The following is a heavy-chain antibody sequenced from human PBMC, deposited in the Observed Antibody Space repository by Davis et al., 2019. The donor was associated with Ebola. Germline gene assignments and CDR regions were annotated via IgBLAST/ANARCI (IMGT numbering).Heavy chain of an antibody. D-gene: IGHD4-23*01. Sequence: ASVKVSCKASGYTFTNYGINWVRQAPGQGLEWMGWISAHSGNTTYAQRFQGRVTMTRDTSTSTVYMELSSLRSEDTAVYYCARLGGGNSPYDDYWGQGTLVTVSS. CDR1: GYTFTNYG. CDR3: ARLGGGNSPYDDY. J-gene: IGHJ4*02. CDR2: ISAHSGNT. V-gene: IGHV1-18*01.